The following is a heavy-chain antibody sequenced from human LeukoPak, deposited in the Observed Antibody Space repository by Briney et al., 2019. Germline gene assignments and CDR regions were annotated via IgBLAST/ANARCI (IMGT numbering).Heavy chain of an antibody. V-gene: IGHV3-53*01. D-gene: IGHD3-22*01. J-gene: IGHJ3*02. CDR3: ARGKLARYDSSDDYDAFDI. CDR2: IYSGGST. CDR1: GFTVSSNY. Sequence: GGSLRLSCAASGFTVSSNYMSWVRQAPGKGLEWVSVIYSGGSTYYADSVKGRFTISRDNSKNTLYLQMNSLIAEDTAVYYCARGKLARYDSSDDYDAFDIWGQGTMVTVCS.